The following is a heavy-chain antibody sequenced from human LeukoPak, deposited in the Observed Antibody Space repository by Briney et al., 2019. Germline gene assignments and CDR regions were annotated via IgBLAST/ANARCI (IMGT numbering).Heavy chain of an antibody. CDR3: ARSVGGTDV. CDR2: INGDGSTT. Sequence: PGGSLRLSCAASGFTFSYSWMHWVRQASGKGLVWVSRINGDGSTTNYADAVKGRFTISRDNAKNTLYLQMNSLRAEDTAVYYCARSVGGTDVWGQGTTVTVSS. J-gene: IGHJ6*02. V-gene: IGHV3-74*01. CDR1: GFTFSYSW.